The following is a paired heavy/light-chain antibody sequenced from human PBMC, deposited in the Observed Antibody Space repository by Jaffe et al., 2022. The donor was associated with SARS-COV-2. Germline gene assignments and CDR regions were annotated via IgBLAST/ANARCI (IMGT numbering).Light chain of an antibody. Sequence: DVQMTQSPSFLSASVGDRVTITCRASQTVNSHLNWYQHKPGKAPRLLIYAASFLQSGVPSRFSGSGSGTDFTLTISSLQPDDSATYYCQQSHTSNTFGQGTRLEIK. J-gene: IGKJ2*01. CDR3: QQSHTSNT. V-gene: IGKV1-39*01. CDR1: QTVNSH. CDR2: AAS.
Heavy chain of an antibody. CDR3: AKEGAVVGPSYFDC. D-gene: IGHD1-26*01. V-gene: IGHV3-23*04. J-gene: IGHJ4*02. CDR2: ISGSGDMT. Sequence: EVQLVESGGALVQPGGSLRLSCAASGFMFSAYAMSWVRQTPGKGLEWVAAISGSGDMTFYADSVKGQFTISRDNSRNTLFLQMNSLRVEDTAIYFCAKEGAVVGPSYFDCRGQGTLVTVSS. CDR1: GFMFSAYA.